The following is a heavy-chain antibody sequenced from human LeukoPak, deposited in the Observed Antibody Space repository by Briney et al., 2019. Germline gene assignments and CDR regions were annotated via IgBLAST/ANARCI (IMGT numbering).Heavy chain of an antibody. J-gene: IGHJ5*02. CDR2: VTSTGGTT. D-gene: IGHD1-26*01. V-gene: IGHV3-48*03. CDR1: GFTFSSYW. CDR3: AREGGSKNWFDP. Sequence: GGSLRLSCAPSGFTFSSYWMTWVRQAPGKGLEWISYVTSTGGTTYYADSVKGRFTISRDNAKNSLYLQMNSLRAEDTAVYYCAREGGSKNWFDPWGQGTLVTVSS.